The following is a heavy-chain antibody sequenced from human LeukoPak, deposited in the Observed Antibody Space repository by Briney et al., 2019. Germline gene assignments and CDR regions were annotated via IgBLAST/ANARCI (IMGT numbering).Heavy chain of an antibody. CDR3: ARDNYGVVPLGLFDY. D-gene: IGHD2-2*01. CDR2: ISSSGSTI. J-gene: IGHJ4*02. Sequence: GGSLRPSCAASGFTFSDYYMSWIRQAPGKGLEWVSYISSSGSTIYYADSVKGRFTISRDNAKNSLYLQMNSLRAEDTAVYYCARDNYGVVPLGLFDYWGQGTLVTVSS. V-gene: IGHV3-11*01. CDR1: GFTFSDYY.